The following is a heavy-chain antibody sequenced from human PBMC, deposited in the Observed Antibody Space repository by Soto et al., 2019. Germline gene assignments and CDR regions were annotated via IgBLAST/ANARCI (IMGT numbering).Heavy chain of an antibody. V-gene: IGHV1-69*01. J-gene: IGHJ6*02. CDR1: GGTFSSYA. CDR3: ARGRTPDRTYYYYYGMDV. CDR2: IIPIFGTA. D-gene: IGHD1-7*01. Sequence: QVQLVQSGAEVKKPGSSVKVSCKASGGTFSSYAISWVRQAPGQGLEWMGGIIPIFGTANYAQKFQGRVTITADESTSTAYMELSSLRSEDTAVYYCARGRTPDRTYYYYYGMDVWGQGTTVTVSS.